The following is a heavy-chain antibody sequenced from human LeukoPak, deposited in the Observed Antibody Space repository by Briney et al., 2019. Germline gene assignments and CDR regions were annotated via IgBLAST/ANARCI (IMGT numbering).Heavy chain of an antibody. CDR1: GFTFSSYW. Sequence: GGSLRLSCAASGFTFSSYWMSWVRQAPGKGLEWVANIKQDGSEKYYVDSVKGRFTTSRDNAKNSLYLQMNSLRAEDTAVYYCARGIPIVGASAPDYWGQGTLVTVSS. CDR3: ARGIPIVGASAPDY. CDR2: IKQDGSEK. D-gene: IGHD1-26*01. J-gene: IGHJ4*02. V-gene: IGHV3-7*01.